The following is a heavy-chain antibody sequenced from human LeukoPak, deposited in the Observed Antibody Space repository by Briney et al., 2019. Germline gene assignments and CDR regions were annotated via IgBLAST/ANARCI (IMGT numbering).Heavy chain of an antibody. J-gene: IGHJ5*02. D-gene: IGHD6-6*01. CDR1: GYTFTGYG. Sequence: ASVKVSCKASGYTFTGYGISWVRQAPGQGLEWMGWISAYNGNTNYAQKLQGRVTMTTDTSTSTAYMELRSLRSDDTAVYYCARDSRSGLIAAPSGWFDPWGQGTLVTVSS. V-gene: IGHV1-18*01. CDR3: ARDSRSGLIAAPSGWFDP. CDR2: ISAYNGNT.